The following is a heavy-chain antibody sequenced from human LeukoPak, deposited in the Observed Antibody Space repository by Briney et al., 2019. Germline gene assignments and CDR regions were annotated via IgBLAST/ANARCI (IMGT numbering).Heavy chain of an antibody. J-gene: IGHJ4*02. CDR2: LPPDGSYQ. V-gene: IGHV3-30*04. Sequence: GGSLRLSCAASGFTFSDYTLQWVRQAPGKGLEWVALLPPDGSYQYYADSLKGRFTISRDNFKNALYLQMNSLRLEDTAVYYCARGLHDRSWYGAHWGQGTLLSVSS. D-gene: IGHD6-13*01. CDR1: GFTFSDYT. CDR3: ARGLHDRSWYGAH.